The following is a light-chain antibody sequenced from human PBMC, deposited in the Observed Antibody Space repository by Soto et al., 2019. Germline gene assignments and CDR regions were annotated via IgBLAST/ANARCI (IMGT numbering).Light chain of an antibody. CDR1: QSIYHK. V-gene: IGKV3D-15*03. Sequence: EIVLTQSPATLSVSPGERATLSCRASQSIYHKLAWYQQKPGQAHGLLIYHPSIRATGIPARFSGTGSGTEFTLTISILQSEVVAVYYCQQYNNWPTFGPGTKVDL. CDR2: HPS. J-gene: IGKJ3*01. CDR3: QQYNNWPT.